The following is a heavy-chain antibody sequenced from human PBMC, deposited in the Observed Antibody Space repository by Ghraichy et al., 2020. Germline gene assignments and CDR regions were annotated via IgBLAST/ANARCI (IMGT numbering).Heavy chain of an antibody. Sequence: GGSLRLSCTASGFKFEHYAMSWVRQAPGKGPEWVSSIHCNSAGKFYTNSVKGRFIVSRDDSKNTMYLEMSSLSVDDTALYSCAKDSISANGVFDPFDIWGRGTMVTVSS. V-gene: IGHV3-23*01. J-gene: IGHJ3*02. CDR2: IHCNSAGK. CDR3: AKDSISANGVFDPFDI. D-gene: IGHD4/OR15-4a*01. CDR1: GFKFEHYA.